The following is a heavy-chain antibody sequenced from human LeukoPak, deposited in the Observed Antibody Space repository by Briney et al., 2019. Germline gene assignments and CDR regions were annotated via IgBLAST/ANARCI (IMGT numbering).Heavy chain of an antibody. CDR1: GFTFSSYA. J-gene: IGHJ6*04. D-gene: IGHD4-17*01. CDR2: ISYDGSNK. CDR3: ARGNDYGDPSYYYGMDV. Sequence: GRSLRLSCAASGFTFSSYAMHWVRQAPGKGLEWVAVISYDGSNKYYADSVKGRFTIPRDNSKNTLYLQMNSLRAEDTAVYYCARGNDYGDPSYYYGMDVWGKGTTVTVSS. V-gene: IGHV3-30*04.